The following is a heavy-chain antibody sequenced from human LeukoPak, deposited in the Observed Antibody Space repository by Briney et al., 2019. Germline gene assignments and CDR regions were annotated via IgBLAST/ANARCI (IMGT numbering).Heavy chain of an antibody. CDR2: IIPIFGTA. Sequence: SVKVSCKASGGTFSSYAISWVRQAPGQGLEWMGGIIPIFGTANYAQKFQGKVTITADESTSTAYMELSSLRSEDTAVYYCARGSLRFLEWLPTNYYYYYMDVWGKGTTVTVSS. CDR1: GGTFSSYA. D-gene: IGHD3-3*01. V-gene: IGHV1-69*01. CDR3: ARGSLRFLEWLPTNYYYYYMDV. J-gene: IGHJ6*03.